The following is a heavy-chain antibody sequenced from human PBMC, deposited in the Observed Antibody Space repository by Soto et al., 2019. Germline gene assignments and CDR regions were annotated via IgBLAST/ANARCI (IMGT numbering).Heavy chain of an antibody. CDR3: ARVCGGDCHNGMDV. D-gene: IGHD2-21*02. CDR1: GGSTSRGGYY. V-gene: IGHV4-31*03. CDR2: IYYIGST. Sequence: PSETLSLTCTVSGGSTSRGGYYWSWIRQHPGKGLEWIGYIYYIGSTYYNPSLKSRVTISVDTSKNQFSLKVNSVTAADTAVYYCARVCGGDCHNGMDVWGQGTTVTVAS. J-gene: IGHJ6*02.